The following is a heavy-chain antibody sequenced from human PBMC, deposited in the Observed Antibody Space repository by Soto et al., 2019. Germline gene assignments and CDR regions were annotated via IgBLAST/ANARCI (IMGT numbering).Heavy chain of an antibody. D-gene: IGHD2-8*02. Sequence: GASVKVSCKASGYIFTNFGINWVRQAPGQGFEWMGWVIPYTGNTKYAQKLQDRVTMATDTSTSTAYMELRNLRSDDTAVYYCGRSRRDCTDKSCQCDFDFWGQGTTVTVSS. CDR1: GYIFTNFG. J-gene: IGHJ4*01. CDR2: VIPYTGNT. V-gene: IGHV1-18*01. CDR3: GRSRRDCTDKSCQCDFDF.